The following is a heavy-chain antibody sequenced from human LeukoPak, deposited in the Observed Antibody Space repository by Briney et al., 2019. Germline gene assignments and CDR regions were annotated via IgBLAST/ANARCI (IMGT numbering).Heavy chain of an antibody. Sequence: PPGGSLRLSCAASGFTFTNHSMHWVRQASGRRLQYVSAISPSGDRTWYTDSVKGRFTISRDNSKNTMYLQMGSLRPEDMGVYYCARAFRPASDPHDFYDFWGRGTTVTVSS. V-gene: IGHV3-64*02. CDR1: GFTFTNHS. CDR3: ARAFRPASDPHDFYDF. CDR2: ISPSGDRT. J-gene: IGHJ3*01. D-gene: IGHD3-3*01.